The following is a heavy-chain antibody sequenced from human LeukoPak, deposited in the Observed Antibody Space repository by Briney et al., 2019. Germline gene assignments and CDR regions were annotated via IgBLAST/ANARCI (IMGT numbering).Heavy chain of an antibody. CDR3: ARSADTSFDY. J-gene: IGHJ4*02. V-gene: IGHV5-51*01. Sequence: GESLKISCEGSGYTFTNYWIGWVRQMPRKGLEWMGIIYPGDSNSKYSPSFQSQVTISADKSINTAYLQWSSLKASDTAMYYCARSADTSFDYWGQGTLVTVSS. CDR2: IYPGDSNS. CDR1: GYTFTNYW. D-gene: IGHD3-16*01.